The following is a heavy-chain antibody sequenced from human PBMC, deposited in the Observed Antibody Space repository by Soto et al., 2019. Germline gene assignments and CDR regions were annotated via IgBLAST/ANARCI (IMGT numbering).Heavy chain of an antibody. D-gene: IGHD5-18*01. CDR2: ISAHNGNT. Sequence: QVQLVQSGAEVKKPGASVKVSCKASGYTFTSYGISWVRQAPGQGLEWMGWISAHNGNTKYAQKRQGRVTMTTDTSTSTAYMEVRSLRSDDTAVYSCARDTAMALPDAWGQGTLVTVSS. V-gene: IGHV1-18*01. CDR1: GYTFTSYG. CDR3: ARDTAMALPDA. J-gene: IGHJ4*02.